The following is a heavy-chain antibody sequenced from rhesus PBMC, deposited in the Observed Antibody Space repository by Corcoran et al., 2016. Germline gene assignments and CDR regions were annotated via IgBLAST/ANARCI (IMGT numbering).Heavy chain of an antibody. CDR2: IYGSGGGT. J-gene: IGHJ3*01. D-gene: IGHD3-16*01. CDR1: GGSISDDYY. CDR3: ARDLGSGSYYNHDAFDF. V-gene: IGHV4-106*01. Sequence: QVQLQESGPGLVKPSETLSLTCAVSGGSISDDYYWSWMRQPPGKGLELFWYIYGSGGGTNYNPSLKNLVTISIAASKNQFSLKLSSVTAADTAVYYCARDLGSGSYYNHDAFDFWGQGLRVTVSS.